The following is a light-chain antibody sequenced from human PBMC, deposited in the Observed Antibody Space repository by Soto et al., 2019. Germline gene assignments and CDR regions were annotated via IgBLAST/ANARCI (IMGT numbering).Light chain of an antibody. CDR3: QQYASSMVYT. CDR2: GAS. CDR1: QSFSTNY. J-gene: IGKJ2*01. V-gene: IGKV3-20*01. Sequence: EIELTQSPGTLSLSPGESATLSCRASQSFSTNYVAWYQHKAGQAPRLLIYGASTRATGIPDRFSGSGSGTDYTLTISRLEPEDFAVYYCQQYASSMVYTFGQGTKLEAK.